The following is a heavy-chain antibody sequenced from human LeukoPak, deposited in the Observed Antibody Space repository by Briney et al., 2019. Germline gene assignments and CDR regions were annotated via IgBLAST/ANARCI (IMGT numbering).Heavy chain of an antibody. V-gene: IGHV4-59*08. CDR1: GGAISSYY. CDR3: AGRTSASGTFYY. Sequence: SETLSLTCAVSGGAISSYYWGWIRQPPGKGPEWIGYGHHSDTANYNPSLKSRVTISVDTSKSHFSLKLTSVTAADTAVYYCAGRTSASGTFYYWGQGTLVTVSS. CDR2: GHHSDTA. D-gene: IGHD6-13*01. J-gene: IGHJ4*02.